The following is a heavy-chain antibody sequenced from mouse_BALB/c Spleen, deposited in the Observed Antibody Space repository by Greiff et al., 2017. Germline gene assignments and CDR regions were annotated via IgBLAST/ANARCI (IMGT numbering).Heavy chain of an antibody. CDR2: ISSGSSTI. V-gene: IGHV5-17*02. Sequence: DVKLVESGGGLVQPGGSRKLSCAASGFTFSSFGMHWVRQAPEKGLEWVAYISSGSSTIYYADTVKGRFTISRDNPKNTLFLQMTSLRSEDTAMYYCARDGSSYRGYFDDWGQGTTLTVSS. CDR3: ARDGSSYRGYFDD. CDR1: GFTFSSFG. D-gene: IGHD1-1*01. J-gene: IGHJ2*01.